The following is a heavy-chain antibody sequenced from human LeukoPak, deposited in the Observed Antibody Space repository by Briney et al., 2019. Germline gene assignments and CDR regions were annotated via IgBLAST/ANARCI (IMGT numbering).Heavy chain of an antibody. CDR3: ARDSLDGCNYLGY. D-gene: IGHD5-24*01. CDR1: GYTFTSHG. CDR2: ISTYNDNT. Sequence: ASVKVSCKASGYTFTSHGISWVRQAPGQGLEWMGWISTYNDNTKYAQKFQGRVTLTTDQSTSTAYMELRGLRSDDTAVYYCARDSLDGCNYLGYWGQGTLVTVSS. V-gene: IGHV1-18*01. J-gene: IGHJ4*02.